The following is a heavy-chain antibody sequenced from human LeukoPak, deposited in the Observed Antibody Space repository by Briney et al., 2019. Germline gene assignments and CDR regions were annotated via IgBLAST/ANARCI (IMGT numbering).Heavy chain of an antibody. CDR1: GFTFSSYA. CDR2: ISYDGSNK. Sequence: PGGSLRLSCAASGFTFSSYAMHWVRQAPGKGLEWVAVISYDGSNKYYADSVKGRFTISRDNSKNTLYLQMNSLRAEDTAVYYCARDEYRSRGYYFDYWGQGTLVTVSS. CDR3: ARDEYRSRGYYFDY. D-gene: IGHD6-6*01. V-gene: IGHV3-30-3*01. J-gene: IGHJ4*02.